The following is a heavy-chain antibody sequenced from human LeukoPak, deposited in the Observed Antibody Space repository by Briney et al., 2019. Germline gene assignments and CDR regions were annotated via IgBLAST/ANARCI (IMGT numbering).Heavy chain of an antibody. CDR2: IYYSGST. V-gene: IGHV4-59*12. Sequence: KTSETLSLTCTVSGGSISSYYWSWIRQPPGKGLEWIGYIYYSGSTHYNPSLKNRVTISVDTSKNQFSLKLTSVTAADTAVYYCARSPLAAAKFDYWGQGTLVTVSS. CDR1: GGSISSYY. D-gene: IGHD6-13*01. J-gene: IGHJ4*02. CDR3: ARSPLAAAKFDY.